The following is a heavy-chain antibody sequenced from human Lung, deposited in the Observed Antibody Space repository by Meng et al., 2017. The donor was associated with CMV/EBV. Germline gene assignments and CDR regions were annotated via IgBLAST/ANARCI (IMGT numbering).Heavy chain of an antibody. J-gene: IGHJ4*02. CDR1: AGSISSYGSF. CDR3: VRYYDRSGHHYFDY. CDR2: IYYSGGT. Sequence: GSLRLSXSVSAGSISSYGSFWGWIRQPPGKGLEWIGMIYYSGGTHYNPSLKSRVIVSVDTSKKNFSLKLSSVTASDTAVYYCVRYYDRSGHHYFDYWGQGSLVTFSS. V-gene: IGHV4-39*02. D-gene: IGHD3-22*01.